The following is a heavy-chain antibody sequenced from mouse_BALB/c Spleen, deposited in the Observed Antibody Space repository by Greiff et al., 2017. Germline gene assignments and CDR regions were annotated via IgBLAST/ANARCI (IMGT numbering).Heavy chain of an antibody. CDR2: INPYNDGT. CDR3: ARSAYRDEDYAMDY. Sequence: VQLQQSGPELVKPGASVKMSCKASGYTFTSYVMHWVKQKPGQGLEWIGYINPYNDGTKYNEKFKGKATLTSDKSSSTAYMELSSLTSEDSAVYYCARSAYRDEDYAMDYWGQGTSVTVSS. J-gene: IGHJ4*01. D-gene: IGHD2-14*01. CDR1: GYTFTSYV. V-gene: IGHV1-14*01.